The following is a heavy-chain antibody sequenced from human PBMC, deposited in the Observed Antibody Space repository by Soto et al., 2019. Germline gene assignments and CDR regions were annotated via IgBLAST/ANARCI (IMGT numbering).Heavy chain of an antibody. J-gene: IGHJ3*02. V-gene: IGHV1-3*05. Sequence: QVQLVQSGAEEKKPGASVKVSCKASGYSFTSHGMHWVRQAPGQRLEWMGWINAGNGNTKYSQKFQGRVAITRDTYASTAYMELSSLRSEDTAVYYCAKGAKYGDYRHGDAFDIWGQGTMVTVSS. CDR2: INAGNGNT. D-gene: IGHD4-17*01. CDR3: AKGAKYGDYRHGDAFDI. CDR1: GYSFTSHG.